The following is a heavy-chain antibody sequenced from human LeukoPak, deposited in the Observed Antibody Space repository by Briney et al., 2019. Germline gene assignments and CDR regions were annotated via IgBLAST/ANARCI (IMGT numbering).Heavy chain of an antibody. CDR1: GYTFTSYG. Sequence: ASVKVSCKASGYTFTSYGISWVRQAPGQGLEWMGWISAYNGNTNYAQKLQGRVTMTTDTSTSTAYMELRSLRSDDTAVCYCARSKGRYYDFWSGPGTADYWGQGTLVTVSS. CDR3: ARSKGRYYDFWSGPGTADY. CDR2: ISAYNGNT. D-gene: IGHD3-3*01. V-gene: IGHV1-18*01. J-gene: IGHJ4*02.